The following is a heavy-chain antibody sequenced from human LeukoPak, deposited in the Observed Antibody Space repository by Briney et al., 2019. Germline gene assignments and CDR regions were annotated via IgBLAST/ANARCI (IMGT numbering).Heavy chain of an antibody. V-gene: IGHV4-59*01. J-gene: IGHJ4*02. D-gene: IGHD3-16*01. CDR1: GGSISSYY. CDR2: IYYSGST. Sequence: PSETLSLTCTVSGGSISSYYWTWIRQPPGKGLDWIGYIYYSGSTNYNASLNSRVTISVDTSKNQFSLKLSSVTAADTAVYYCARFGSLREPIHDYWGQGTLVTVSS. CDR3: ARFGSLREPIHDY.